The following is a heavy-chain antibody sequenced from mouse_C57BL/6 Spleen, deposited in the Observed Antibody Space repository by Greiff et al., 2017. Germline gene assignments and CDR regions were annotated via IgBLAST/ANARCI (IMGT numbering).Heavy chain of an antibody. J-gene: IGHJ1*03. D-gene: IGHD2-4*01. V-gene: IGHV1-78*01. CDR2: IYPRDGST. Sequence: VKLMESDAELVKPGASVKISCKVSGYTFTDHTIHWMKQRPEQGLEWIGYIYPRDGSTKYNEKFKGKATLTADKSSSTAYMQLNSLTSEDSAVYFCAEAYDYVSGYFDVWGTGTTVTVSS. CDR3: AEAYDYVSGYFDV. CDR1: GYTFTDHT.